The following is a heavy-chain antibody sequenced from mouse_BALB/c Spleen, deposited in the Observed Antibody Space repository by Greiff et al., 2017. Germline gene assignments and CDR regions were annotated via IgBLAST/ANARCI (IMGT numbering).Heavy chain of an antibody. CDR2: IWWDDDK. V-gene: IGHV8-8*01. Sequence: QVTLKVSGPGILQPSQTLSLTCSFSGFSLSTSGMGVGWIRQPSGKGLEWLAHIWWDDDKRYNPALKSRLTISKDTSSNQVFLKIASVDTADTATYYCARMGGNYVGYYAMDYWGQGTSVTVSS. CDR1: GFSLSTSGMG. CDR3: ARMGGNYVGYYAMDY. D-gene: IGHD2-1*01. J-gene: IGHJ4*01.